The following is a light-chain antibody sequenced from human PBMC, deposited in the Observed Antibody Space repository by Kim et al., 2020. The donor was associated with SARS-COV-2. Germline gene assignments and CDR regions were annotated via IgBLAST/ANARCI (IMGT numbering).Light chain of an antibody. Sequence: SYELNQPPSVSVSPGQTASITCSGDKMGDKYACWYQQKPGQSPVLVIYQDSKRPSGIPERFSGSNSGNTATLTISGTQAMDEADYYCQAWDSNTGVFGTGTNVTAL. V-gene: IGLV3-1*01. CDR1: KMGDKY. J-gene: IGLJ1*01. CDR3: QAWDSNTGV. CDR2: QDS.